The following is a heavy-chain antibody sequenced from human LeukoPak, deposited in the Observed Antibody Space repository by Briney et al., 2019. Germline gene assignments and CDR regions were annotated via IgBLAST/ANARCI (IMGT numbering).Heavy chain of an antibody. J-gene: IGHJ4*02. CDR1: GYSFTSYW. Sequence: ESLKISCKGSGYSFTSYWIGWVRQMPGKGLEWMGIIYPGDSDTRYSPSFQGQVTISADKSISTAYLQWSSLKASDTAMYYCARHTHIVGATWAFDYWGQGTLVTVSS. D-gene: IGHD1-26*01. CDR3: ARHTHIVGATWAFDY. CDR2: IYPGDSDT. V-gene: IGHV5-51*01.